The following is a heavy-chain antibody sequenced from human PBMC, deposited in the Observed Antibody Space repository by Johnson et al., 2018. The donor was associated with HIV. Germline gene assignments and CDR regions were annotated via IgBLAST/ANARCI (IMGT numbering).Heavy chain of an antibody. CDR1: GFTFSNYA. D-gene: IGHD6-19*01. CDR3: AKDASYSSGWYYAFDI. Sequence: QVQLVESGGGVVQPGRSLRLSCTASGFTFSNYAIHWVRQAPGKGLEWVTVISYDGSNQYYADSVKGRFTISRDNSKNTLYLQMNSLRAEDTAVYYCAKDASYSSGWYYAFDIWGQGTMVTVSS. V-gene: IGHV3-30*04. CDR2: ISYDGSNQ. J-gene: IGHJ3*02.